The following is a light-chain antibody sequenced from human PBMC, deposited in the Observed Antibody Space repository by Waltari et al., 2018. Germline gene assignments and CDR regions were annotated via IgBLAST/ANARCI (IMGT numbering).Light chain of an antibody. Sequence: EIVLTQSPGTLSLSPGDRGTLSCRASQSVSRFLAWYQQKPGQAPRLLIYGASTRATGIPDRFSGSGSGTDFSLTISRLEPEDFAVYYCQKYDRLTATFGQGTKVEIK. CDR2: GAS. V-gene: IGKV3-20*01. J-gene: IGKJ1*01. CDR1: QSVSRF. CDR3: QKYDRLTAT.